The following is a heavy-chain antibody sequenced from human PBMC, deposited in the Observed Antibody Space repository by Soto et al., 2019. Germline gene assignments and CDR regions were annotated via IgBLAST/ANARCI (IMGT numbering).Heavy chain of an antibody. CDR3: AKDRARYCGGGSCYSIFDY. D-gene: IGHD2-15*01. CDR1: GFTFSSYW. V-gene: IGHV3-74*01. Sequence: GGSLRLSCAASGFTFSSYWMHWVRQAPGKGLVWVSRINSDGSSTSYADSVKGRFTISRDNAKNTLYLQMNSLRAEDTAVYYCAKDRARYCGGGSCYSIFDYWGQGTLVTVSS. CDR2: INSDGSST. J-gene: IGHJ4*02.